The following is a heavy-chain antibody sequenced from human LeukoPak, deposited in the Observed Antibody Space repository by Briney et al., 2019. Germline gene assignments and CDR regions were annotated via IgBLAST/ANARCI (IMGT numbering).Heavy chain of an antibody. CDR1: GFTFSNYA. J-gene: IGHJ4*02. CDR2: ISGSGGST. V-gene: IGHV3-23*01. Sequence: QPGGSLRLSCAASGFTFSNYAMSWVRQAPGKGLEWVSVISGSGGSTYNADSVKGRFTISRDNSKNTLYLQMNSLRAEDTAVYYCAKTRPLDSSSWSHGDYWGQGTLVTVSS. D-gene: IGHD6-13*01. CDR3: AKTRPLDSSSWSHGDY.